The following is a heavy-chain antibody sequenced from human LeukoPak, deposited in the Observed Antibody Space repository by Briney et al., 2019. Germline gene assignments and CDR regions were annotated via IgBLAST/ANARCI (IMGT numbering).Heavy chain of an antibody. CDR3: SRERAAMDS. Sequence: SETLSLTCIVSGGSIRSDYWSWIRQPPGKGLEWIGHSYYSRSTNHNPSHKSRVTIPVNTSKNQSSLKLKSVTAADNAVHFCSRERAAMDSSGQGTLVPVSS. J-gene: IGHJ4*02. CDR2: SYYSRST. CDR1: GGSIRSDY. V-gene: IGHV4-59*01. D-gene: IGHD5-18*01.